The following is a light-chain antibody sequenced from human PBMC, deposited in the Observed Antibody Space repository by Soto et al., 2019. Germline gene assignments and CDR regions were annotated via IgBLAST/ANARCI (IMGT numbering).Light chain of an antibody. J-gene: IGKJ1*01. V-gene: IGKV3-20*01. Sequence: EIVLTQSPGTLSLSPGERATLSCRASHSVSSSYLAWYQQKPCQAPRLLIFGASSRAAGIPDRFSGSGSRPDFTLTISRLEPEDLPVYYCQQYAGSPPWTFGQGTKVEIK. CDR2: GAS. CDR1: HSVSSSY. CDR3: QQYAGSPPWT.